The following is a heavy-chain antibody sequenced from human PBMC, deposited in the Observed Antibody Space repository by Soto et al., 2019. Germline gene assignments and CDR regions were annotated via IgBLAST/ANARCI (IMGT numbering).Heavy chain of an antibody. CDR2: IYYSGIT. Sequence: SETLSLTCSVSGDSISSRTYYWGWIRQPPGKGLEWIGTIYYSGITYKNESLKSRVTKPVYTSKNQFSLNLSSMTAADTAVYYCARQDSGFAPDYWGQGILVTVSS. D-gene: IGHD1-26*01. CDR3: ARQDSGFAPDY. V-gene: IGHV4-39*01. J-gene: IGHJ4*02. CDR1: GDSISSRTYY.